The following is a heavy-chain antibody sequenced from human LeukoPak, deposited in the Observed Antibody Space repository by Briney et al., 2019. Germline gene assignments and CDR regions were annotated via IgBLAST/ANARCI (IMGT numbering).Heavy chain of an antibody. CDR1: GGSISSYY. J-gene: IGHJ3*02. CDR3: ARLERSNRNVFLDI. V-gene: IGHV4-59*08. Sequence: SETLSLTCTVSGGSISSYYWSWIRQPPGEGLEWIGYIYYSGSTNYNPSLKSRVTISVDTSKNQFSLKLSSVTAADTAVYYCARLERSNRNVFLDIWGQGTMVTVSS. CDR2: IYYSGST. D-gene: IGHD1-20*01.